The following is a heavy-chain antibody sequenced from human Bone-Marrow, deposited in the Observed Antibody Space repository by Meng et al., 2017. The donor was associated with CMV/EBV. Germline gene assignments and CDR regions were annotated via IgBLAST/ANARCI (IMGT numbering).Heavy chain of an antibody. Sequence: SETLSLTCAVYGGSFSGYYWSWIRQPPGKGLEWIGDINHSGSTNYNPSLKSRVTISVDPSKNQFSLNLSSVTAADTAVYSCARGLGRDFDDWGQGTPVTVSS. D-gene: IGHD1-26*01. J-gene: IGHJ4*02. V-gene: IGHV4-34*01. CDR3: ARGLGRDFDD. CDR2: INHSGST. CDR1: GGSFSGYY.